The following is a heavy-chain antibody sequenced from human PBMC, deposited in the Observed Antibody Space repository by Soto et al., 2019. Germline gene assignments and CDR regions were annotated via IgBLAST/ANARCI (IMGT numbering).Heavy chain of an antibody. Sequence: GGSLRLSCAASGFTFDDYAMHWVRQAPGKGLEWVSGISWNSGSIGYADSVKGRFTLSRDXAKNSLYLQMNSLRAEDTALYYCAKDPSSTYSGPFDYWGQGTMVTVSS. V-gene: IGHV3-9*01. CDR1: GFTFDDYA. D-gene: IGHD4-4*01. J-gene: IGHJ4*02. CDR3: AKDPSSTYSGPFDY. CDR2: ISWNSGSI.